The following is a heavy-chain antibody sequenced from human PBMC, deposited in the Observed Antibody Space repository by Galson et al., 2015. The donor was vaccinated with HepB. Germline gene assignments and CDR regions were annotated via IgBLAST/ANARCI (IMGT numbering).Heavy chain of an antibody. Sequence: SETLSLTCTVSGASISNYYWSWIRQPPGKGLEWIGYIYYSGSTNYNPSLKSRVTISVDTSTNQFSLKLTSVTAADTAVYYCARGNGWHHYWGQGTLVTVSS. J-gene: IGHJ4*02. D-gene: IGHD6-19*01. CDR2: IYYSGST. CDR3: ARGNGWHHY. CDR1: GASISNYY. V-gene: IGHV4-59*01.